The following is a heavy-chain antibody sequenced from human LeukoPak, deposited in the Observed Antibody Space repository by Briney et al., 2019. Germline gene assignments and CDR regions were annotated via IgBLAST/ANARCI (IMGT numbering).Heavy chain of an antibody. CDR2: INPNSGGT. D-gene: IGHD3-10*01. V-gene: IGHV1-2*04. CDR1: GYTFTGYY. CDR3: ARGWGLWFGELSGTLDV. Sequence: ASVQVSCKASGYTFTGYYMHWVRQAPGQGLEWMGWINPNSGGTNYAQKFQGWVSMTRDTSISTAYMELSRLRSDDTAVYYCARGWGLWFGELSGTLDVWGQGTTVTVSS. J-gene: IGHJ6*02.